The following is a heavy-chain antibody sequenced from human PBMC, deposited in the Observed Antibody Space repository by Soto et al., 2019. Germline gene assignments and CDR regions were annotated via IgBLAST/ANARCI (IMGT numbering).Heavy chain of an antibody. CDR2: ISSSSSYI. D-gene: IGHD2-15*01. CDR3: ARDNLSYIVVVVGIEVDPVVGYGMDV. Sequence: NPGGSLRLSCAASGFTFSSYSMNWVRQAPGKGLEWVSSISSSSSYIYYADSVKGRFTISRDNAKNSLYLQMNSLRAEDTAVYYCARDNLSYIVVVVGIEVDPVVGYGMDVWGQGITVTVSS. J-gene: IGHJ6*02. CDR1: GFTFSSYS. V-gene: IGHV3-21*01.